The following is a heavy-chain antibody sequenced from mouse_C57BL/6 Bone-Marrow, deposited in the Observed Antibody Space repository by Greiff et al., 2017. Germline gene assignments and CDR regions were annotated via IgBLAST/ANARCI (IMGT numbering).Heavy chain of an antibody. D-gene: IGHD1-1*01. CDR1: GFTFSSYG. CDR2: ISSGGSYT. J-gene: IGHJ4*01. V-gene: IGHV5-6*01. Sequence: EVKLVESGGDLVKPGGSLKLSCAASGFTFSSYGMSWVRQTPDKRLEWVATISSGGSYTYYPDSVKGRFTISRDNAKNTLYLQMSSLKSEDTAMYYGARQGYYGAMDYWGQGTSVTVSS. CDR3: ARQGYYGAMDY.